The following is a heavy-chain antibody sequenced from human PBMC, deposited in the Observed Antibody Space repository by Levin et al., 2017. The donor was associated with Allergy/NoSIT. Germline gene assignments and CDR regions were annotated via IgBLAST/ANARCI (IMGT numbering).Heavy chain of an antibody. D-gene: IGHD3-3*01. Sequence: GGSLSLSCAASGFTFSSYEMNWVRRAPGKGLEWVSYISSTGSTIYSVDSVKGRFTISRDNAKNSLYLHMNSLRAEDTAVYYCARQLGNFWSGYNYFDYWGQGTLVTVSS. CDR2: ISSTGSTI. CDR3: ARQLGNFWSGYNYFDY. J-gene: IGHJ4*02. CDR1: GFTFSSYE. V-gene: IGHV3-48*03.